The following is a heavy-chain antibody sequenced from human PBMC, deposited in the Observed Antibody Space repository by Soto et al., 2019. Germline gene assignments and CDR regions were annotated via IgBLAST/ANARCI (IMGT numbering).Heavy chain of an antibody. V-gene: IGHV5-51*01. D-gene: IGHD3-9*01. CDR3: ARRGAGTGDNPLTGPPRYYYMDV. CDR2: IYPGDSDT. Sequence: PGESLKISCKGSGYSFTSYWIGWVRQMPGKGLEWMGIIYPGDSDTRYSPSFQGQVTISADKSISTAYLQWSSLKASDTAMYYCARRGAGTGDNPLTGPPRYYYMDVWGKGTTVTVSS. CDR1: GYSFTSYW. J-gene: IGHJ6*03.